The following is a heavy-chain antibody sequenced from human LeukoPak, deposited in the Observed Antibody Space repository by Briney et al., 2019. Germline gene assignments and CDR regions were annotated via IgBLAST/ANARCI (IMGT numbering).Heavy chain of an antibody. CDR2: IYYSGST. V-gene: IGHV4-39*07. J-gene: IGHJ4*02. Sequence: PSETLSLTCTVSGGSISSSSYYWGWIRQPPGKGLEWIGSIYYSGSTYYNPSLKSRVTISVDTSKNQFSLKLSSVTAADTAVYYCARGRVYYGSGSYYNPYFDYWGQGTLVTVSS. CDR3: ARGRVYYGSGSYYNPYFDY. D-gene: IGHD3-10*01. CDR1: GGSISSSSYY.